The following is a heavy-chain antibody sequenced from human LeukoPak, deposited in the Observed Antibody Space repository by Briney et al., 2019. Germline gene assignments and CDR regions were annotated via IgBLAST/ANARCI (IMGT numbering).Heavy chain of an antibody. CDR3: ASRPRIAAAGGSDY. V-gene: IGHV3-53*01. D-gene: IGHD6-13*01. J-gene: IGHJ4*02. CDR1: GFTVSSNY. Sequence: PGGSLRLSCAASGFTVSSNYMSWVRQAPGKGLEWVSVIYSGGSTYYADSVKGRFTTSRDNSKNTLYLQMNSLRAEDTAVYYCASRPRIAAAGGSDYWGQGTLVTVSS. CDR2: IYSGGST.